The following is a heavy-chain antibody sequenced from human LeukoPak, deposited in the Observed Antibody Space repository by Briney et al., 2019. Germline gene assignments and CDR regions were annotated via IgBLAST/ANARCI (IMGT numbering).Heavy chain of an antibody. V-gene: IGHV1-3*01. CDR1: GYTFTSYA. J-gene: IGHJ4*02. Sequence: GASVKVSCKASGYTFTSYAMHWVRQAPGQRLEWMGWINASNGNTKYSQKFQGRVTITRDTSASTAYMELSSLRSEDTAVYYCARDVSSGYDIFDYWGQGTLVTVSS. CDR2: INASNGNT. CDR3: ARDVSSGYDIFDY. D-gene: IGHD5-12*01.